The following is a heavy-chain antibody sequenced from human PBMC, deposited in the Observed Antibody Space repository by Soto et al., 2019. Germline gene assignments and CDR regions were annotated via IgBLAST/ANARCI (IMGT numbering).Heavy chain of an antibody. J-gene: IGHJ6*02. CDR1: GFTFSSYW. V-gene: IGHV3-7*01. D-gene: IGHD2-15*01. CDR3: AREGCSGGSCYSAYYYYGMDV. CDR2: IKQDGSEK. Sequence: GGSLRLSCAASGFTFSSYWMSWVRQAPGKGLEWVANIKQDGSEKYYVDSVKGRFTISRDNAKNSLYLQMNSLRAEDTAVYYCAREGCSGGSCYSAYYYYGMDVWGRGTTVTVSS.